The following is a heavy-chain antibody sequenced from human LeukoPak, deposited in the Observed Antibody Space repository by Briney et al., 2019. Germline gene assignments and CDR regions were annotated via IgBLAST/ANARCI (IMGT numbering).Heavy chain of an antibody. CDR2: IFYGGST. J-gene: IGHJ4*02. V-gene: IGHV4-39*01. Sequence: SETLSLTCTVSGGSIRISSYYWGWIRQPPGKGLEWIGTIFYGGSTYYNPSLKSRVTISVDTSKNQFSLKLSSVTAAATAVYYCARHLTASNFPFDYWGQGTLVTVSS. CDR1: GGSIRISSYY. CDR3: ARHLTASNFPFDY. D-gene: IGHD2-21*02.